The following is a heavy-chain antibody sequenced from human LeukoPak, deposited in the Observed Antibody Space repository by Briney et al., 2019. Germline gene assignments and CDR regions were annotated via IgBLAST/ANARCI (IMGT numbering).Heavy chain of an antibody. D-gene: IGHD1-7*01. CDR2: INHSGST. J-gene: IGHJ6*03. Sequence: PSETLSLTCTVSGGSISSYYWSWIRQPPGKGLEWIGEINHSGSTNYNPSLKSRVTISVDTSKNQFSLKLSSVTAADTAVYYCARVQFGVNWNYGSMDVWGKGTTVTVSS. CDR3: ARVQFGVNWNYGSMDV. V-gene: IGHV4-34*01. CDR1: GGSISSYY.